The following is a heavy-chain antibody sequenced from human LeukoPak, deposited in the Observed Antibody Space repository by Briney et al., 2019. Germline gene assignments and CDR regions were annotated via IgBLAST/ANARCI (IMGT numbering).Heavy chain of an antibody. CDR2: INPNSGGT. Sequence: ASVKVSCKASGYAFTAYYMHWVRQAPGQGLEWMGWINPNSGGTNYAQKFQGRVTMTRDTSISTAYMELSRLRSDDTAVYYCARDRRNRGPPDYWGQGTLVTVSS. CDR3: ARDRRNRGPPDY. J-gene: IGHJ4*02. CDR1: GYAFTAYY. V-gene: IGHV1-2*02. D-gene: IGHD1-14*01.